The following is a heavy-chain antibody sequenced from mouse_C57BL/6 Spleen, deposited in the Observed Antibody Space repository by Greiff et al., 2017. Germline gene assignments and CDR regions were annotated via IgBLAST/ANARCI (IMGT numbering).Heavy chain of an antibody. V-gene: IGHV1-15*01. CDR2: IDPETGGT. CDR3: TRRGVYSNYGGDAMDY. CDR1: GYTFTDYE. D-gene: IGHD2-5*01. J-gene: IGHJ4*01. Sequence: QVHVKQSGAELVRPGASVTLSCKASGYTFTDYEMHWVKQTPLHGLEWIGAIDPETGGTAYNQKFKGKAILTADKSSSTAYMELRSLTSEDSAVYYCTRRGVYSNYGGDAMDYWGQGTSVTVSS.